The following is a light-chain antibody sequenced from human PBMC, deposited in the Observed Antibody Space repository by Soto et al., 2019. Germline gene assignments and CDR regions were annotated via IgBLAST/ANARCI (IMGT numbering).Light chain of an antibody. J-gene: IGLJ3*02. Sequence: QSVLTQPPSVSGAPGQRVTISCTGSSSNIGAGYDVHWYQQLPGTAPKLLIYGNSNRPSGVPHRFSGSKSGTSASLAITGFQAEDEADYYCQSYDSSLSGWVFGGGTKLTVL. CDR2: GNS. CDR3: QSYDSSLSGWV. V-gene: IGLV1-40*01. CDR1: SSNIGAGYD.